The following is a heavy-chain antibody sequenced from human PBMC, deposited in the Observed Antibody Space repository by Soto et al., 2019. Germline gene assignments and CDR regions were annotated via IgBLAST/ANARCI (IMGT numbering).Heavy chain of an antibody. V-gene: IGHV1-18*01. CDR2: ISAYNGNT. CDR3: ASSLYYGSGSNNYYYYGMDV. J-gene: IGHJ6*02. Sequence: ASVKVSCKASGYTFTSYGISWVRQAPGQGLEWMGWISAYNGNTNYAQKLQGRVTMTTDTSTSTAYMELRSLRSDDTAVYYCASSLYYGSGSNNYYYYGMDVWGRGTTVTVSS. CDR1: GYTFTSYG. D-gene: IGHD3-10*01.